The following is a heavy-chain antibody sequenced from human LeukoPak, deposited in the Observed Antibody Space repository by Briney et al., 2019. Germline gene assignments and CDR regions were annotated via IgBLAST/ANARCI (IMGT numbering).Heavy chain of an antibody. J-gene: IGHJ4*02. V-gene: IGHV4-59*01. Sequence: SSETLSLTCTVSDDSISDYYRGWIRQPPGKGLEWIGYFHNSGTSTYNPSLKSRVTISADTSKNQFSLKLNSLTTADTAVYYCTRGAGWLIDYWGQGILVTVSS. D-gene: IGHD3-16*01. CDR2: FHNSGTS. CDR3: TRGAGWLIDY. CDR1: DDSISDYY.